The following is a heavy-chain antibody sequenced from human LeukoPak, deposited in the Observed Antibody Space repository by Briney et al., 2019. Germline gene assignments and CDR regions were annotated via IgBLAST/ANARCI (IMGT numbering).Heavy chain of an antibody. D-gene: IGHD3-22*01. Sequence: SETLSLTCTVSGGSIGSYYWSWIRQPPGKGLEWIGYIYYSGSTNYNPSLKSRVTISADTSKNQFSLKLSSVTAADTAVYYCARLNYYDSSGYLSRAFDIWGQGTMVTVSS. J-gene: IGHJ3*02. CDR3: ARLNYYDSSGYLSRAFDI. CDR1: GGSIGSYY. CDR2: IYYSGST. V-gene: IGHV4-59*12.